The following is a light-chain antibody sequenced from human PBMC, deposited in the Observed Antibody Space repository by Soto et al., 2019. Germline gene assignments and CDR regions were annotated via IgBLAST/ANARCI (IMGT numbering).Light chain of an antibody. V-gene: IGLV2-14*03. J-gene: IGLJ2*01. CDR3: TSYTRSRSLLV. CDR1: SNDVGGYNY. Sequence: QSALTQPASVSGSPGQSITISCTGTSNDVGGYNYVSWYQHHPGKAPKLMIYDVSNRPSGVSNRVSGSKSGNTASLTISGLQAEDEADYYCTSYTRSRSLLVFGGGTKLTVL. CDR2: DVS.